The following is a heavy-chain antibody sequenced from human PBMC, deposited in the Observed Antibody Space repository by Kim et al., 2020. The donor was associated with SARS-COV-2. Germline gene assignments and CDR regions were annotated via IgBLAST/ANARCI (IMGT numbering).Heavy chain of an antibody. CDR1: TGSISSGSYY. J-gene: IGHJ5*01. CDR3: ARRSVAGAGWFDS. V-gene: IGHV4-61*01. D-gene: IGHD6-19*01. CDR2: IYYLGDT. Sequence: SETLSLTCTVSTGSISSGSYYWSWLRQAPGKGLEFIGYIYYLGDTNYNPLLKSRVTMSVDTSNNQFSLKLTSVTAEDTCMFFCARRSVAGAGWFDSWGPGVLVTVSS.